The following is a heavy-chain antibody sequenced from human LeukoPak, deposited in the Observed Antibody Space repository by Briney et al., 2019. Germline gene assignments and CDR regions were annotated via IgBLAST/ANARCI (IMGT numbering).Heavy chain of an antibody. J-gene: IGHJ4*02. CDR2: ITRSGNTI. CDR1: GFTFSGYE. V-gene: IGHV3-48*03. D-gene: IGHD1-1*01. Sequence: PGGSLRLSCAASGFTFSGYEMNWVRQSPGKGLEWISYITRSGNTIYYADSVKGRFTISRDNGKNSLYLQMNSLRAEDTAVYYCAREETGDYFDYWGQGTLVTVSS. CDR3: AREETGDYFDY.